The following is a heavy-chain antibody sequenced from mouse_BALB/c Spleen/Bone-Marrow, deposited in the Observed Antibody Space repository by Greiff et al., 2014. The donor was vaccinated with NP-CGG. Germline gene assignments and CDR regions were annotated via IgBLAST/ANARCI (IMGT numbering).Heavy chain of an antibody. CDR3: TTGTRFAY. J-gene: IGHJ3*01. V-gene: IGHV1-69*02. CDR1: GYTFTSYW. D-gene: IGHD4-1*01. Sequence: QVQLQQPGAELVRPGASVKLYCKASGYTFTSYWINWVKQRPGQGLEWIGNIYPSDSYTNYNQKFKDKATLTVDKSSSTAYMQLSSPTSEDSAVYYCTTGTRFAYSRQGTLVLVPA. CDR2: IYPSDSYT.